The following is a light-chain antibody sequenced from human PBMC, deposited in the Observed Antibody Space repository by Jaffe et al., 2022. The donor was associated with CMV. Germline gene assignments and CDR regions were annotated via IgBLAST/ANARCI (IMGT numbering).Light chain of an antibody. CDR1: QNVGIY. V-gene: IGKV3-11*01. J-gene: IGKJ5*01. CDR2: ETS. CDR3: QQRNDWPLA. Sequence: EIVLTQSPATLSLSPGERATLSCRASQNVGIYFAWYQQKPGQAPRLLIYETSRRAPGIPARFSASGSGTEFSLTISSLEPEDFAVYYCQQRNDWPLAFGQGTRLDIK.